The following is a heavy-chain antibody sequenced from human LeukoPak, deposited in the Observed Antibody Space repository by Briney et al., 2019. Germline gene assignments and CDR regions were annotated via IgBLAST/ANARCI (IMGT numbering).Heavy chain of an antibody. CDR1: GGSISSSSYY. CDR2: IYYSGST. Sequence: SETLSLTCTVSGGSISSSSYYWGWIRQPPGKGLEWIGSIYYSGSTYYNPSLKSRVTISVDTSKNQFSLKLSSVTAADTAVYYCAREAENYDILTGYYRMFPDVWGKGTTVTISS. CDR3: AREAENYDILTGYYRMFPDV. D-gene: IGHD3-9*01. J-gene: IGHJ6*04. V-gene: IGHV4-39*07.